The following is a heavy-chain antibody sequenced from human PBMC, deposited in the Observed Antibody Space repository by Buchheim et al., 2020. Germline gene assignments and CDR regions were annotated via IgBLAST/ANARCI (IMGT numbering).Heavy chain of an antibody. CDR3: VHITADPNRVAATTYSSFGH. D-gene: IGHD1-26*01. CDR2: IFWDDDK. Sequence: QITLKESGPTLVKPTQTLTLTCTFSGFSLSTRGVSVAWIRQPPGKALEWLALIFWDDDKRYRPSLKSRLTITKDTSENQVVITMANMDPVDSATYYCVHITADPNRVAATTYSSFGHWGQGT. V-gene: IGHV2-5*02. CDR1: GFSLSTRGVS. J-gene: IGHJ4*02.